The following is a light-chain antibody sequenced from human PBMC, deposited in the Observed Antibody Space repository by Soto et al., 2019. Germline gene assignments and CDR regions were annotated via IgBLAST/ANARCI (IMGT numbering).Light chain of an antibody. J-gene: IGKJ4*01. V-gene: IGKV3-20*01. CDR2: GAS. Sequence: EIVLTQSPGTLSLSPGESATLSCRASQSVSSKYLAWYQQKPGQAPRLLIYGASNRATGIPDRFSGSGSGTDFTLTISRLEPEDFAVYYCQQYRSSPPLTFGGGTKVEIK. CDR3: QQYRSSPPLT. CDR1: QSVSSKY.